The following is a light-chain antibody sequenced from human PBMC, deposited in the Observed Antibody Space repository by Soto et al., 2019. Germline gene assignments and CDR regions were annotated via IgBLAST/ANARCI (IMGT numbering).Light chain of an antibody. J-gene: IGLJ1*01. CDR2: EVS. CDR1: SSDVGGYNY. V-gene: IGLV2-14*01. CDR3: NSYTSSSTLNV. Sequence: QSALTQPASVSGFPGQSITISCTGTSSDVGGYNYVSWYQQHPGKAPKLMIYEVSNRPSGVSNRFSSSKSGNTASLTISGLQAEDEADYYCNSYTSSSTLNVFGTGTKLTVL.